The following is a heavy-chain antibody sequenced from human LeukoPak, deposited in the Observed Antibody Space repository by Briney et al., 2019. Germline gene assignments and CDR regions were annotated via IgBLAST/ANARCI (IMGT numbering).Heavy chain of an antibody. V-gene: IGHV3-23*01. CDR3: AKALLSYSNFFGY. J-gene: IGHJ4*02. CDR2: ISGTGDTT. Sequence: GGSLRLSCAASGFTFSTYVMSWVRQAPGKGLEWVSTISGTGDTTYYADSVKGRFTISRDNSKNTLYLQMNSLRAEDTAVYYCAKALLSYSNFFGYWGQGTLVTVSS. CDR1: GFTFSTYV. D-gene: IGHD6-13*01.